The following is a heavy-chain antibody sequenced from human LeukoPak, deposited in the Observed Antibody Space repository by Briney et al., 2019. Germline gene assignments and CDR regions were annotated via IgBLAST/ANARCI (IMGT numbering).Heavy chain of an antibody. D-gene: IGHD3-22*01. CDR3: ARYESSAYGIDV. CDR2: IYYSGSP. V-gene: IGHV4-39*01. Sequence: PSETLSLTCTVSGRSISSSSSYWVWIRQPPGMGLEWIGSIYYSGSPYSNPSPKSRVTISVDTSKNQFSLKVSSVAAADTAVYYCARYESSAYGIDVWGRGTLVTVSS. CDR1: GRSISSSSSY. J-gene: IGHJ2*01.